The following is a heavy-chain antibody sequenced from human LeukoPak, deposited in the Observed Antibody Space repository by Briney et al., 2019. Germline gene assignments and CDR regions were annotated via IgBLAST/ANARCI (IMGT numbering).Heavy chain of an antibody. Sequence: GGSLRLSCAASGFTFSSYWMSWVRQAPGKGLEWVANIKQDGSEKYYVDSVKGRFTISRDNAKNSLYLQMNSLRAEDTAVYYCARQDGYYGSGSYIDYWGQGTLVTVSS. D-gene: IGHD3-10*01. V-gene: IGHV3-7*01. CDR1: GFTFSSYW. CDR2: IKQDGSEK. J-gene: IGHJ4*02. CDR3: ARQDGYYGSGSYIDY.